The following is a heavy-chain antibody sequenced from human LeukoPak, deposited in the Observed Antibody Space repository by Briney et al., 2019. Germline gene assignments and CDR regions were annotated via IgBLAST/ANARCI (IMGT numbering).Heavy chain of an antibody. CDR1: GGSFSNYY. CDR3: APIFGDYSDFDS. V-gene: IGHV4-34*01. D-gene: IGHD4-17*01. CDR2: ITHSGST. Sequence: SETLSLTCAVYGGSFSNYYLSWVRRPPGKGLEWIGEITHSGSTNYNPSLKSRVTISVDTSKSQFSLKLRSVAAADTAVYYCAPIFGDYSDFDSWGQGTLVTVSS. J-gene: IGHJ4*02.